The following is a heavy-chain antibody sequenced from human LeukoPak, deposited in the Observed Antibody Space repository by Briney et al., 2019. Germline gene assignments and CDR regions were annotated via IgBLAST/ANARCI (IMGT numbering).Heavy chain of an antibody. CDR2: IIPIFGTT. J-gene: IGHJ3*02. CDR1: GGTFSNYA. CDR3: ARRYCTNGVCYDDRGAFDI. V-gene: IGHV1-69*06. Sequence: SVKVSCKASGGTFSNYAITWVRQAPGQGLEWMGEIIPIFGTTNYAQKFQGRVTITADKSTSTVYMELISLRSEDTAVYYCARRYCTNGVCYDDRGAFDIWGQGTMVTVSS. D-gene: IGHD2-8*01.